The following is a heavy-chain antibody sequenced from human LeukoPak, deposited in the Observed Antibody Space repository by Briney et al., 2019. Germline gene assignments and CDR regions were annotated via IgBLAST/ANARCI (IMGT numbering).Heavy chain of an antibody. D-gene: IGHD6-19*01. Sequence: GGSLRLSCAPSGFMFRDYWFHWVRQAPGKDLVWVSRINGDGSYTTYADSVKGRFTISRDNAKNTLYLQMNSLRDDDTAIYYCARETAPVRLRAFDFWGQGTMVTVSS. J-gene: IGHJ3*01. CDR3: ARETAPVRLRAFDF. CDR1: GFMFRDYW. V-gene: IGHV3-74*01. CDR2: INGDGSYT.